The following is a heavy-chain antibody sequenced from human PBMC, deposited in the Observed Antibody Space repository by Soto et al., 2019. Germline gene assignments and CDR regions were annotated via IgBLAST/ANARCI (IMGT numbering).Heavy chain of an antibody. CDR2: ISSSSSYI. CDR3: ARDLLGPGYMDV. J-gene: IGHJ6*03. V-gene: IGHV3-21*01. CDR1: GFTFSSYS. Sequence: GGSLRLSCAASGFTFSSYSMNWVRQAPGKGLEWVSSISSSSSYIYYADSVKGRFTISRDNAKNSLYLQMNSLRAEDTAVYYCARDLLGPGYMDVWGKGTTVTVSS.